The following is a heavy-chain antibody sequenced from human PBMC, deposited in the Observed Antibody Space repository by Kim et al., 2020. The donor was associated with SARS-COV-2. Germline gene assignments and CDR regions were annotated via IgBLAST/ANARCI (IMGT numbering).Heavy chain of an antibody. J-gene: IGHJ4*02. D-gene: IGHD3-10*01. Sequence: QKFKGRVTMTEDTSTDTAYMELSSLRSEDTAVYYCATDRGYGSGSYYFDYWGQGTLVTVSS. CDR3: ATDRGYGSGSYYFDY. V-gene: IGHV1-24*01.